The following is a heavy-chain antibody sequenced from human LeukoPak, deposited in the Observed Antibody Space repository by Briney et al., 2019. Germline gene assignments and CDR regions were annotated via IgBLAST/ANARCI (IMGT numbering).Heavy chain of an antibody. J-gene: IGHJ4*02. CDR3: AKRGGYYGSGGGDY. D-gene: IGHD3-10*01. V-gene: IGHV3-23*01. CDR1: GFTFSSYA. CDR2: ISGSGGST. Sequence: QSGGSLRLSCAASGFTFSSYAMSWVRQAPGKGLEWVSAISGSGGSTYYADSVKGRFTISRDNSKNTLYLQMNSLRAEDTAVYYCAKRGGYYGSGGGDYWGQGTLVTVSS.